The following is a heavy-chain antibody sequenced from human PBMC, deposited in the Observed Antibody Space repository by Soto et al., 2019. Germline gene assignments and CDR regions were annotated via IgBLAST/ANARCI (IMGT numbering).Heavy chain of an antibody. J-gene: IGHJ4*02. V-gene: IGHV4-31*03. Sequence: SETLSLTCTVSGGSISTGGYYWNWIRQHPGKGLEWIGYFYYSGSTYYNPSLKSRVTISVNTSKNQFSLKLSSVTAADTAIYYCARDAVGATHFDYWGQGAPVTVSS. D-gene: IGHD1-26*01. CDR3: ARDAVGATHFDY. CDR1: GGSISTGGYY. CDR2: FYYSGST.